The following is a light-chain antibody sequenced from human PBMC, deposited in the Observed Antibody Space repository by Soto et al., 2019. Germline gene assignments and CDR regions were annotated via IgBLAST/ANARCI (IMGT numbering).Light chain of an antibody. CDR2: EES. J-gene: IGKJ4*01. CDR3: PRVKPYPRT. V-gene: IGKV1-9*01. Sequence: DIHLTQSPSFLSASVGDRVTITCRPSQAVPNNMAWYQQKPGKPPKLLIYEESTLHSGVTSRFSGRKSGTQFTLTIDSLKPQDFATYYCPRVKPYPRTCGGGTKVEN. CDR1: QAVPNN.